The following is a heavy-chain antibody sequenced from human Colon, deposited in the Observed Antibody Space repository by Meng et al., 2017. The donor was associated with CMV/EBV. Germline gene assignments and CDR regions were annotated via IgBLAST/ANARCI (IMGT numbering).Heavy chain of an antibody. CDR3: ARDKGTGAFDH. CDR2: ISYDGSKK. Sequence: GESLRLSCAASGFTFSSYAMHWVRQAPGKGLEWVAFISYDGSKKKYADSVTGRFTISRDTRKDTLYLEVNSLKTNDTATYYCARDKGTGAFDHWGQGSLVTVSS. J-gene: IGHJ4*02. D-gene: IGHD3/OR15-3a*01. CDR1: GFTFSSYA. V-gene: IGHV3-30*04.